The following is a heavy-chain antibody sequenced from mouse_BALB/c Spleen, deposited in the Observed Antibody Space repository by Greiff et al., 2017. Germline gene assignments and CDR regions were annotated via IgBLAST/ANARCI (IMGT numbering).Heavy chain of an antibody. Sequence: EVQLQQSGAELVRPGASVKLSCTASGFNIKDYYMHWVKQRPEQGLEWIGWIDPENGATEYAPNFQGKATMTADTSSNTAYLQLSSLTSEDTAVYYYIGGYDGYYAMDYWGQGTSVTVSS. CDR1: GFNIKDYY. V-gene: IGHV14-4*02. CDR2: IDPENGAT. J-gene: IGHJ4*01. CDR3: IGGYDGYYAMDY. D-gene: IGHD2-3*01.